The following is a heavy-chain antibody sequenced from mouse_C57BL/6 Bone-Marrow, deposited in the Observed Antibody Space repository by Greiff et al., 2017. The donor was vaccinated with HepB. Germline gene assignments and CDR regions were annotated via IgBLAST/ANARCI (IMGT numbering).Heavy chain of an antibody. Sequence: QVTLKVSGPGILQPSQTLSLTCSFSGFSLSTFGMGVGWIRQPSGKGLEWLAHIWWDDDKYYNPALKSRLTISKDTSKNQVFLKIANVDTADTATYYCARIAHYYGSSYAWFAYWGQGTLVTVSA. D-gene: IGHD1-1*01. V-gene: IGHV8-8*01. CDR1: GFSLSTFGMG. CDR2: IWWDDDK. CDR3: ARIAHYYGSSYAWFAY. J-gene: IGHJ3*01.